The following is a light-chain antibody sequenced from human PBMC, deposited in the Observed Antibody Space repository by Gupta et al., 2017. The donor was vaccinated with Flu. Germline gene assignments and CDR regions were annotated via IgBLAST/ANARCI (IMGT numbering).Light chain of an antibody. CDR2: EVS. V-gene: IGLV2-14*01. J-gene: IGLJ2*01. CDR1: SSDVGGYKY. Sequence: TTVSCTGSSSDVGGYKYVSWYQQHPGKAPKLRIYEVSKRPAGVSNRFSGSKSGNTASLTISGLQAEDEADYFCSSYTSSSTLLFGGGTKLTVL. CDR3: SSYTSSSTLL.